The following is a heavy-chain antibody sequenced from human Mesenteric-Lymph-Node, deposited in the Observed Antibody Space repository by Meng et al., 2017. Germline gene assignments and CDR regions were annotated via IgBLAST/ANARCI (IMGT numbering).Heavy chain of an antibody. V-gene: IGHV1-46*01. CDR1: GYTFTSYY. J-gene: IGHJ5*02. CDR2: INPSGCST. CDR3: ARNQGDYDYVWGSYRYGNWFDP. D-gene: IGHD3-16*02. Sequence: SVQVSFKASGYTFTSYYMHWVRPAPGQGLEWMGIINPSGCSTIYAQKFQGRVTMTRDTSTSTVYMELSSLISEDTAVYYCARNQGDYDYVWGSYRYGNWFDPWGQGTLVTVSS.